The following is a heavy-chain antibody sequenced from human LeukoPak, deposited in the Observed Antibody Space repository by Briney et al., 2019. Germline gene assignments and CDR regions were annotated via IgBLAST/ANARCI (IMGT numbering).Heavy chain of an antibody. V-gene: IGHV3-9*01. Sequence: GRSLRLSCAASGFTFDDYAMHWVRPAPGEGLGWVSGISWNSGSIGYADSVKGRFTISRDNAKNSLYLQMNSLRAEDTALYYCAKDFSHYYDSSGYYLWGQGTLVTVSS. J-gene: IGHJ4*02. CDR2: ISWNSGSI. CDR1: GFTFDDYA. D-gene: IGHD3-22*01. CDR3: AKDFSHYYDSSGYYL.